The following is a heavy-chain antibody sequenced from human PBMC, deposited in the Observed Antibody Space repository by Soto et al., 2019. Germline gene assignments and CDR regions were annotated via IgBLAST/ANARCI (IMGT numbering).Heavy chain of an antibody. J-gene: IGHJ6*02. CDR1: GGSFSGYY. Sequence: SETLSLTCAVYGGSFSGYYWSWIRQPPGKGLEWIGEINHSGSTNYNPSLKSRVTISVDTSKNQFSLKLSSVTAADTAVYYCAADIVVVVAATRGYGMDVWGQGTTVTVSS. CDR2: INHSGST. V-gene: IGHV4-34*01. CDR3: AADIVVVVAATRGYGMDV. D-gene: IGHD2-15*01.